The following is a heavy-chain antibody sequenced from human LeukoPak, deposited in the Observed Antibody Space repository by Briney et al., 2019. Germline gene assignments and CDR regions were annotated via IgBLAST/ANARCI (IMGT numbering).Heavy chain of an antibody. CDR3: ARLIYYGSGRTYFFDS. Sequence: GESLQISCKGSGYSFNTFWIGWVRQTPETGLEWMGNIYPSDSETKYKPSFQGQVTISVDKSISTAYLRLSSLKASDTAIYYCARLIYYGSGRTYFFDSWGQGTLVTVSS. CDR1: GYSFNTFW. D-gene: IGHD3-10*01. V-gene: IGHV5-51*01. CDR2: IYPSDSET. J-gene: IGHJ4*02.